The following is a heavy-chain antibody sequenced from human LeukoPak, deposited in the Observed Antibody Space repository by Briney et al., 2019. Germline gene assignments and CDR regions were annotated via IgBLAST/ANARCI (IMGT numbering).Heavy chain of an antibody. D-gene: IGHD6-13*01. CDR3: ARGGCPSAAVHRTRNFPYFYYYYYYMDV. CDR2: IIPIFGTA. Sequence: ASVKVSCKASGYTFSDYYIHWVRQAPGQGLEWMGGIIPIFGTANYAQKFQGRVTITADESTSTAYMELSSLRSEDTAVYYCARGGCPSAAVHRTRNFPYFYYYYYYMDVWGKGTTVTISS. J-gene: IGHJ6*03. CDR1: GYTFSDYY. V-gene: IGHV1-69*13.